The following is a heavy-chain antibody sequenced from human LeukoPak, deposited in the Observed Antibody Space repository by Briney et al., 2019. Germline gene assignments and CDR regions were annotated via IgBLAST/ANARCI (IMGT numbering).Heavy chain of an antibody. V-gene: IGHV4-30-2*01. Sequence: SQTLSLTCTVSGGSISSGGYYWSWIRQPPGKGLEWIGYIYHSGSTYYNPSLKSRVTISVDRSKNQFSLKLSSVTAADTAVYYCARGDIVLMVYAFDYWGQGTLVTVSS. CDR2: IYHSGST. CDR3: ARGDIVLMVYAFDY. D-gene: IGHD2-8*01. J-gene: IGHJ4*02. CDR1: GGSISSGGYY.